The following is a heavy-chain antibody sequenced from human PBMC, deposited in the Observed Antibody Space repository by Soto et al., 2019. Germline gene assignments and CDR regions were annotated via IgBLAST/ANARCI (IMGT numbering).Heavy chain of an antibody. D-gene: IGHD3-10*01. Sequence: GGSLRLSCAASGFTPFSYYSMNWVRQAPGKGLEWVSFISGRGSPIYYADSVRGRFTISRDNAKNTLSLQMNNLRVEDTAVYYCAKDRDLLWFGDVWFDPWGQGTLVTVSS. V-gene: IGHV3-48*04. CDR3: AKDRDLLWFGDVWFDP. CDR2: ISGRGSPI. CDR1: GFTPFSYYS. J-gene: IGHJ5*02.